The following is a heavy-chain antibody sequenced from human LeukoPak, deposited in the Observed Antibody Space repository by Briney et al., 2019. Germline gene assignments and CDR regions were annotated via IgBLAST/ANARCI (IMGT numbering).Heavy chain of an antibody. CDR1: GYTFTSYD. CDR2: MNTKSGKT. J-gene: IGHJ5*02. Sequence: VGSATVSWTGSGYTFTSYDINWVRQATGQGPGWMGSMNTKSGKTGYAQKVQGRVTMTRDTSISTAYMELSNLKSEDTAVYYCARTDNWFDPWGQGTLVTVSS. CDR3: ARTDNWFDP. V-gene: IGHV1-8*01.